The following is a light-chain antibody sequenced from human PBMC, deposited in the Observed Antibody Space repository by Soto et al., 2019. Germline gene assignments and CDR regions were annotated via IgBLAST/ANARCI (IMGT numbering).Light chain of an antibody. CDR1: SSDVGAYNY. Sequence: QSALTQPPSASGSPGQSVTISCTGTSSDVGAYNYVSWYQQHPGKAPKLIIYEVTKRPSGVPDRFSGSKSGNTASLTVSGLQAEDEADYYCTSYSGSDNKVFGTGTKVTV. CDR3: TSYSGSDNKV. CDR2: EVT. V-gene: IGLV2-8*01. J-gene: IGLJ1*01.